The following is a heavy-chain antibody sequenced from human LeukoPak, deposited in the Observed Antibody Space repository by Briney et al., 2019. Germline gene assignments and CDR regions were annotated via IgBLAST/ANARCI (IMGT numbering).Heavy chain of an antibody. CDR1: GRSISSYY. J-gene: IGHJ4*02. V-gene: IGHV4-59*01. Sequence: SETLSLTCTVSGRSISSYYWSWIRQPPGKGLEWIGYIYYSGSTSYNPSLKSRVTISVDTSKNQFSLKLSSVTAADTAVYYCARVGLFLYSRCCYFPYWGQGTLVTVSS. D-gene: IGHD6-13*01. CDR3: ARVGLFLYSRCCYFPY. CDR2: IYYSGST.